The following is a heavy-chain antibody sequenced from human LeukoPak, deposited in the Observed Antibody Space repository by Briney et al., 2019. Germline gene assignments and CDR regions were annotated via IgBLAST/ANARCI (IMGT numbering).Heavy chain of an antibody. D-gene: IGHD3-3*01. CDR2: IWYDGCKK. Sequence: PGRSLRLSCAASGFTFCSYGMHWVRQAPGKGLEWVAVIWYDGCKKYYEDSVKGRFTISRDNSKNTLYLQMNSLRVEDTAVYYCARDQRYYDFWSDYYRTDAFDIWGQGTMVTVSS. J-gene: IGHJ3*02. CDR1: GFTFCSYG. V-gene: IGHV3-33*01. CDR3: ARDQRYYDFWSDYYRTDAFDI.